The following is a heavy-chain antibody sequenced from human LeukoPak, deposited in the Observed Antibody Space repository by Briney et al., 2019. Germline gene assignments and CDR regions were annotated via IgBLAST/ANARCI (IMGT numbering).Heavy chain of an antibody. J-gene: IGHJ4*02. D-gene: IGHD4-11*01. Sequence: GGSLRLSCAASAFNFSDYGMHWVRQAPGKGLEWVAIICYDGSIKYYADSVKGRFTISRDNSKNTVYLQMNSLRAEDTSLYYCARGGDYRDYLDLRYFDYWGQGTLVTVSS. CDR1: AFNFSDYG. CDR3: ARGGDYRDYLDLRYFDY. V-gene: IGHV3-33*01. CDR2: ICYDGSIK.